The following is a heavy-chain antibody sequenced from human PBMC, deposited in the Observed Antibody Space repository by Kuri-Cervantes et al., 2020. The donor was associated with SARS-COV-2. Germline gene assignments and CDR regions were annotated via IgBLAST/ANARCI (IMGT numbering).Heavy chain of an antibody. CDR2: MNPNSGNT. Sequence: ASVKVSCKASGGTFSSYAISWVRQATGQGLEWMGWMNPNSGNTGYAQKFQGRVTITRNTSISTAYMELRSLRSFDTAVYYCARSHTLYGGNSSPWDYWGQGTLVTVSS. D-gene: IGHD4-23*01. J-gene: IGHJ4*02. V-gene: IGHV1-8*03. CDR3: ARSHTLYGGNSSPWDY. CDR1: GGTFSSYA.